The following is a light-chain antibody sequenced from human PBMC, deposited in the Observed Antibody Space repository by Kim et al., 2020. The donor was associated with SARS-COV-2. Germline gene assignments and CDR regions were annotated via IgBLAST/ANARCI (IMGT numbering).Light chain of an antibody. J-gene: IGKJ2*01. CDR1: HGVSGW. Sequence: SASLGDRVTITCRASHGVSGWVAWYQQKPEKAPKSLIYAASTLHSGVPPRFTGSGSGTDFTLTISSLQPEDFAIYDCQQYSTYPYTFGQGTKLE. CDR3: QQYSTYPYT. CDR2: AAS. V-gene: IGKV1D-16*01.